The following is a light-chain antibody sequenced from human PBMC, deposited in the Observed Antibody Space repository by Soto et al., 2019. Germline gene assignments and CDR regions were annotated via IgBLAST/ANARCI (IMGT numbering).Light chain of an antibody. V-gene: IGKV4-1*01. CDR3: QQYCSTPRA. J-gene: IGKJ1*01. Sequence: DIVMTQSPDSLAVSLGERAIVNCKSSQSLICSSNDKSYLAWYQHKPGQPPKLLIYWASTRESGVPDRFSGSGSGTDFTLTIASLQAEDVAVYYCQQYCSTPRAFGQGTKVEIK. CDR1: QSLICSSNDKSY. CDR2: WAS.